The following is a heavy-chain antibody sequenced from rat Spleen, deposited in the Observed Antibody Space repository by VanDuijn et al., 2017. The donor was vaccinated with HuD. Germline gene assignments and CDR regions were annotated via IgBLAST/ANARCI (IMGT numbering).Heavy chain of an antibody. V-gene: IGHV5-29*01. CDR2: ILYDGSST. CDR3: ARHGEGY. D-gene: IGHD1-11*01. CDR1: GFTFSNYD. Sequence: EVQLVESGGGLVQPGRSLKLSCAASGFTFSNYDMAWVRRAPTKGLEWVATILYDGSSTYYRDSVKGRFTISRENAISTLYLQMDSLRSEDTATYYCARHGEGYWGQGVVVTVSS. J-gene: IGHJ2*01.